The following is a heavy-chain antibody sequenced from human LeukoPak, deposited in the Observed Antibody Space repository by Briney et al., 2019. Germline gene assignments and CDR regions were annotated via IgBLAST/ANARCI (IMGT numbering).Heavy chain of an antibody. J-gene: IGHJ4*02. Sequence: GGSLRLSCAASGFTFSSYSMNWVRQAPGKGLEWVSSISSSSSYIYYADSVKGRFTISRDNAKNSLYLQMNSLRAEDTAVYYCCSDYYDSSGYYYLGSYWGQGTLVTVSS. D-gene: IGHD3-22*01. CDR2: ISSSSSYI. V-gene: IGHV3-21*01. CDR1: GFTFSSYS. CDR3: CSDYYDSSGYYYLGSY.